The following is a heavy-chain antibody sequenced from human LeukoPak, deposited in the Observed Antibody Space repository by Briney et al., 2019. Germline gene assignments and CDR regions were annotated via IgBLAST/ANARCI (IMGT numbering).Heavy chain of an antibody. CDR3: ARSAEWLRNAFDI. Sequence: SETLSLSCTVSGASTSHFYWNWIRQPPGKGLEWIGYMHNSGSSKHSPSLKSRVTISIDTSKNQFSLQLTSVTAADTAIYYCARSAEWLRNAFDIWGEGTMVSVSS. CDR1: GASTSHFY. CDR2: MHNSGSS. V-gene: IGHV4-59*01. D-gene: IGHD5-12*01. J-gene: IGHJ3*02.